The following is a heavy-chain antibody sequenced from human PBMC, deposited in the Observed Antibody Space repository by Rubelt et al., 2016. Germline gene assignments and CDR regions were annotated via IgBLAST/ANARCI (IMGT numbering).Heavy chain of an antibody. Sequence: KASGYTFTGYYMHWVRQAPGQGLEWMGRINPNSGGTNYAQKFQGRVTMTRDTSISTAYMELSRLRSDDTAVYYCARARIAARLGYNWFDPWGQGTLFTVSS. CDR3: ARARIAARLGYNWFDP. CDR1: GYTFTGYY. J-gene: IGHJ5*02. D-gene: IGHD6-6*01. V-gene: IGHV1-2*06. CDR2: INPNSGGT.